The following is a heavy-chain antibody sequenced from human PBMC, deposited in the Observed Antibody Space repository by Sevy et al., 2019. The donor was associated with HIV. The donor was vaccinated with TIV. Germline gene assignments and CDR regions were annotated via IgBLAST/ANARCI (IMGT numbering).Heavy chain of an antibody. J-gene: IGHJ3*02. CDR2: ISWNSGSI. D-gene: IGHD2-15*01. CDR3: AKQKRPYCSGGSCFGSYAFDI. CDR1: GFTFDDYG. Sequence: GGSLRLSCAASGFTFDDYGMHWVRQAPGKGLEWVSGISWNSGSIGYADSVKGRFTISRDNAKNSLYLHMNSLRAEDTAVDYCAKQKRPYCSGGSCFGSYAFDIWGQGTMVTVSS. V-gene: IGHV3-9*01.